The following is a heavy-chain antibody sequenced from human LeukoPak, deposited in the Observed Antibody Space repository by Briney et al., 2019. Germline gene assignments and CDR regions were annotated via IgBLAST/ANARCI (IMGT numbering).Heavy chain of an antibody. D-gene: IGHD3-22*01. Sequence: ASVKVSCKVSGYTLTELSMHWVRQAPGKGLEWMGGFDPEDGETIYAQKFQGRVTMTEDTSTDTAYMELSSLRSEDTAVYYCARVPSGYDAFDIWGQGTMVTVSS. V-gene: IGHV1-24*01. CDR3: ARVPSGYDAFDI. CDR2: FDPEDGET. J-gene: IGHJ3*02. CDR1: GYTLTELS.